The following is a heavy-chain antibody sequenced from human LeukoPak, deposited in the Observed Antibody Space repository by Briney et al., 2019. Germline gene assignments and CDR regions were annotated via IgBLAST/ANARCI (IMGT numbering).Heavy chain of an antibody. Sequence: GGSLRLTCAASGFTFSSYSMNWVGQAPGKGLEGVTYISSSSSTIYYADSVKGRFTISRDNAKNSLYLQMNSLRAEDTAVYYCARDRVGQLANWFDPWGQGTLVTVSS. CDR1: GFTFSSYS. CDR3: ARDRVGQLANWFDP. J-gene: IGHJ5*02. V-gene: IGHV3-48*04. CDR2: ISSSSSTI. D-gene: IGHD6-13*01.